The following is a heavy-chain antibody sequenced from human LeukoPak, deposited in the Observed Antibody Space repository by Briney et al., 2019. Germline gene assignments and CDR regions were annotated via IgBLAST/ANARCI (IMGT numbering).Heavy chain of an antibody. CDR2: ISSSSSTI. CDR3: AKDPGSGYYTYYYYMDV. Sequence: GGALSLSGAALDFTSISYALSWFRRHPGRGGEGFSYISSSSSTIYYADSVKGRFTISRDNSKNPLYLQMNSLRVEDTAVYYCAKDPGSGYYTYYYYMDVWGKGTTVTVSS. V-gene: IGHV3-48*01. J-gene: IGHJ6*03. CDR1: DFTSISYA. D-gene: IGHD3-3*01.